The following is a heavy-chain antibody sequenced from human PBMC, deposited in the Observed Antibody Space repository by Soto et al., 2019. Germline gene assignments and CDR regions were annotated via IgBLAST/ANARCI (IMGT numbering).Heavy chain of an antibody. CDR3: ARGRKRCRSTSCYAHHYYYYYYMDV. Sequence: QVQLVESGGGVVQPGRSLRLSCAASGFTFSSYGMHWVRQAPGKGLEWVAVIWYDGSNKYYADSVKGRFTISRDNSNNTLYLQMNSLRAEDTAVYYWARGRKRCRSTSCYAHHYYYYYYMDVWGKGTTVTVSS. CDR2: IWYDGSNK. J-gene: IGHJ6*03. V-gene: IGHV3-33*01. CDR1: GFTFSSYG. D-gene: IGHD2-2*01.